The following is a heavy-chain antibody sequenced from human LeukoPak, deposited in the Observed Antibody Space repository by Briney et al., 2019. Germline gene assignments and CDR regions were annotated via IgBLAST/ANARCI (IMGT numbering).Heavy chain of an antibody. CDR1: GGSISSYY. Sequence: SETLSLTCTVSGGSISSYYWSWIRQPPGKGLEWIGYIYYSGSTNYNPSLKSRVTISVDTSKNQFSLKLSSVTAADTAVYYCARVDVEANDNVYCTNGACSRYYFDYWGQGTLVTVSS. CDR2: IYYSGST. V-gene: IGHV4-59*01. J-gene: IGHJ4*02. D-gene: IGHD2-8*01. CDR3: ARVDVEANDNVYCTNGACSRYYFDY.